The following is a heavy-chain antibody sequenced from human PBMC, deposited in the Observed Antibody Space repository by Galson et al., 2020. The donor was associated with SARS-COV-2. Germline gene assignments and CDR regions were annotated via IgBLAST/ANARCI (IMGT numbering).Heavy chain of an antibody. CDR3: ARQPQLRFDFDY. V-gene: IGHV4-59*08. CDR2: IYYNGNT. D-gene: IGHD1-1*01. J-gene: IGHJ4*02. CDR1: GDPMNTFY. Sequence: SETLSLTCTVSGDPMNTFYWTWVRQPPGKGLEWIGYIYYNGNTNYNPSLESRLSMSVDVSENHFSLSLSSVTAADTAIYYCARQPQLRFDFDYWGQGALVTVSS.